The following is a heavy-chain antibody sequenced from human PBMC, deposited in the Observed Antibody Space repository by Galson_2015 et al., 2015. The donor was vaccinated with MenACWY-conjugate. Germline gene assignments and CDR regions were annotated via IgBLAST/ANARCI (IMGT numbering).Heavy chain of an antibody. Sequence: SVKVSCKASGGTFSSYAISWVRQAPGQGLEWMGGIIPIFGTANYAQKFQGRVTITADESTSTAYMELSSLRSEDTAVYYCARDLGVAVADSAGMDVWGQGTTVTVSS. V-gene: IGHV1-69*13. D-gene: IGHD6-19*01. J-gene: IGHJ6*02. CDR2: IIPIFGTA. CDR1: GGTFSSYA. CDR3: ARDLGVAVADSAGMDV.